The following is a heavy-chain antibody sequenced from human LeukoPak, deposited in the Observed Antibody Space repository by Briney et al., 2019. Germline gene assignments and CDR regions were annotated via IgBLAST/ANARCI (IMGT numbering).Heavy chain of an antibody. CDR1: GFTFSSYA. V-gene: IGHV3-23*01. J-gene: IGHJ4*02. CDR3: AKDLLPGIAVAANDY. D-gene: IGHD6-19*01. Sequence: GGSLRLSCAASGFTFSSYAMSWVRQAPGKGLEWVSAISGSGGSTYYADSVKGRFTISRDNSKNTLYLQMNSLRAEDTAVYYCAKDLLPGIAVAANDYWGQGTLVTVSS. CDR2: ISGSGGST.